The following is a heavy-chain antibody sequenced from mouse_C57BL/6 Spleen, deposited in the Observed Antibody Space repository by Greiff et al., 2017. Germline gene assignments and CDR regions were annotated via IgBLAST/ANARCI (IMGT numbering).Heavy chain of an antibody. J-gene: IGHJ3*01. D-gene: IGHD2-3*01. CDR1: GYAFSSSW. Sequence: QVQLKQSGPELVKPGASVKISCKASGYAFSSSWMNWVKQRPGKGLEWIGRIYPGDGDTNYNGKFKGKATLTADKSSSTAYMQLSRLTAADSAVYFCARQDGYYVGFAYWGQGTLVTVSA. V-gene: IGHV1-82*01. CDR3: ARQDGYYVGFAY. CDR2: IYPGDGDT.